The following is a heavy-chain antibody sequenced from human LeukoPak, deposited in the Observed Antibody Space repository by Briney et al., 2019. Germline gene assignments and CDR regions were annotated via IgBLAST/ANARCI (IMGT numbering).Heavy chain of an antibody. CDR1: GFTFINYV. J-gene: IGHJ4*02. Sequence: PGGSLRLSCAASGFTFINYVMTWVRQAPGKGLEWVSVISGSGGITYYADSVKGRFTISRDNSKNTLYLQMNSLRAEDTAVYYCAKGRDGYISHWGQGTLVTVSS. CDR2: ISGSGGIT. CDR3: AKGRDGYISH. D-gene: IGHD5-24*01. V-gene: IGHV3-23*01.